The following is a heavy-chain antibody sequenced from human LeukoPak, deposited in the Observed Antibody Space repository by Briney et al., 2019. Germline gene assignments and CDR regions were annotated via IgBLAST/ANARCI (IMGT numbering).Heavy chain of an antibody. CDR2: IYYSGST. V-gene: IGHV4-59*01. CDR3: ARAGTGGWYPWYFDY. D-gene: IGHD6-19*01. Sequence: PSETLSLTCTVSGGSISSYYWSWIRQPPGKGLEWIGYIYYSGSTNYNPSLKSRVTISVDTSKNQFSLKLSSVTAADTAVYYCARAGTGGWYPWYFDYWGQGTLVTVSS. J-gene: IGHJ4*02. CDR1: GGSISSYY.